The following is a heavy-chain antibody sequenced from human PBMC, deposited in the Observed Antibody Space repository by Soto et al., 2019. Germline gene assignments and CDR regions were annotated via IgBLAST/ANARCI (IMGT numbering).Heavy chain of an antibody. D-gene: IGHD3-3*01. J-gene: IGHJ5*02. CDR2: ISTYSGDT. V-gene: IGHV1-18*01. CDR3: ARHHGTTTSETWFEP. Sequence: QVHLVQSGVEVKTPGASVKVSCQASGYTLFTYDISWVRQAPGQGLEWMGWISTYSGDTKYAQKFQGRVTMTTDTSTTTASLELRSLRSDDTAVYYYARHHGTTTSETWFEPWGQGPLVTVSS. CDR1: GYTLFTYD.